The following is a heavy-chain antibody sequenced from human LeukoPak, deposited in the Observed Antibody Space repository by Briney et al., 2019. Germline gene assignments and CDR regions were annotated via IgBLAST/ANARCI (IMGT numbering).Heavy chain of an antibody. D-gene: IGHD6-19*01. CDR2: VYYSGST. CDR1: GGSISSYS. V-gene: IGHV4-59*01. J-gene: IGHJ4*02. Sequence: SETLSLTCTVSGGSISSYSWSWIRQPPGKGLEWIGNVYYSGSTNYNPSLKSRVTISVDTSKKQFSLRLSSVTAADTAVYYCARAVAASYFDYWGQGTLVTVSS. CDR3: ARAVAASYFDY.